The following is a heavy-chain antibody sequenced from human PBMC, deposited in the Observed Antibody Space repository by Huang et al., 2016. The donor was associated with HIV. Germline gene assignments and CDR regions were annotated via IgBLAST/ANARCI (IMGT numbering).Heavy chain of an antibody. CDR3: ARELMLTFGGPFDP. J-gene: IGHJ5*02. CDR2: INHSGST. Sequence: QVHLQQWGTGLLKPSETLSLTCAVYGGSFSGYFWNWIRQSPGKGLEWIGQINHSGSTTYNPSLKSRVIMSVDTSKNQFSRKLTSVTAADTAIYYCARELMLTFGGPFDPWGQGTLVTVSS. V-gene: IGHV4-34*01. D-gene: IGHD3-16*01. CDR1: GGSFSGYF.